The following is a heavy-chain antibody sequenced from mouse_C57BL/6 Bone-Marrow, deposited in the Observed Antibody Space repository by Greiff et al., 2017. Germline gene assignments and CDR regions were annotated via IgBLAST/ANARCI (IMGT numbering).Heavy chain of an antibody. V-gene: IGHV7-3*01. CDR1: GFTFTDYY. CDR2: IRNKANGYTT. J-gene: IGHJ4*01. D-gene: IGHD1-1*01. Sequence: VQLKESGGGLVQPGGSLSLSCAASGFTFTDYYMSWVRQPPGKALEWLGFIRNKANGYTTEYSASVKGRFTISRDNSQSILYLQMNALRAEDSATYYGARYTTVDLWAMDYWGQGTSVTVSS. CDR3: ARYTTVDLWAMDY.